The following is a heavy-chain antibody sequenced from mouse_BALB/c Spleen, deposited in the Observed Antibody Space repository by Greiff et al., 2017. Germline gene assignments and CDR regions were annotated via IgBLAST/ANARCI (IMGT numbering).Heavy chain of an antibody. Sequence: EVKLEESGGGLVKPGGSLKLSCAASGFTFSDYYMYWVRQTPEKRLEWVATISDGGSYTYYPDSVKGRFTISRDNAKNNLYLQMSSLKSEDTAMYYCARDRGYDVRAWFAYWGQGTLVTVSA. CDR2: ISDGGSYT. J-gene: IGHJ3*01. D-gene: IGHD2-14*01. CDR1: GFTFSDYY. CDR3: ARDRGYDVRAWFAY. V-gene: IGHV5-4*02.